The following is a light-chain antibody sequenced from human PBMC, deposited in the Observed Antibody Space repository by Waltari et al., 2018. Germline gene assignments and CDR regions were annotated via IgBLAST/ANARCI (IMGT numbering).Light chain of an antibody. CDR2: DAS. V-gene: IGKV3-15*01. CDR1: QSVSIK. Sequence: EIVMTQSPANLSVSPGESATLSCRASQSVSIKLAMYQQKPGQAPRLLISDASTRATVIPPRFSGSGSGTDFTLTISSLQSEDFAVYYCQQYNNWPLTFGGGTKVEIK. J-gene: IGKJ4*01. CDR3: QQYNNWPLT.